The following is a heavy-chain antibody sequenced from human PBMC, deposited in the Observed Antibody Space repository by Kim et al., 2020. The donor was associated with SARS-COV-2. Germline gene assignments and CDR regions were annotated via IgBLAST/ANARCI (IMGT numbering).Heavy chain of an antibody. CDR3: AKSTARASYNWFDP. CDR1: GGTFSTYG. D-gene: IGHD6-6*01. Sequence: SVKVSCQASGGTFSTYGLSWVRQAPGQGLEWLGGILPVFRRTNYAEKFQDRLTITADESTSTTYMELSSLTSEDTAVYYCAKSTARASYNWFDPWGQETLVTVSS. CDR2: ILPVFRRT. J-gene: IGHJ5*02. V-gene: IGHV1-69*13.